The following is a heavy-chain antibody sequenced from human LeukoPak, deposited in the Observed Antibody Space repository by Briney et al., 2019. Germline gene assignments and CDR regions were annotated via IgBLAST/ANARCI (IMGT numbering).Heavy chain of an antibody. V-gene: IGHV4-38-2*02. D-gene: IGHD2-2*01. CDR3: VRDVGQLRSDY. CDR1: GYSISNDYS. J-gene: IGHJ4*02. CDR2: ISHSGNT. Sequence: SETLSLTCVVSGYSISNDYSWGWIRQVPGKCLEWIGTISHSGNTYYKPSLKSRVTISLDTSKNQFSLKLSSVTAADTAVYYCVRDVGQLRSDYWGQGTLVTVSS.